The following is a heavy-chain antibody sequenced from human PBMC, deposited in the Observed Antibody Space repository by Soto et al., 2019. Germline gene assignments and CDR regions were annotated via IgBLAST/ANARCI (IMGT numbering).Heavy chain of an antibody. J-gene: IGHJ6*02. Sequence: SRPLSLTFALSGSSDSSISSCGNWIRQSPSRGPEWLGRTYYRSKWIHEYTVSMESRITINPDTSKNQISLHIYSVTAEDTAVYYCAGVVWFRGMDVWGQGTPVTGSS. CDR1: GSSDSSISSC. D-gene: IGHD3-16*01. CDR2: TYYRSKWIH. V-gene: IGHV6-1*01. CDR3: AGVVWFRGMDV.